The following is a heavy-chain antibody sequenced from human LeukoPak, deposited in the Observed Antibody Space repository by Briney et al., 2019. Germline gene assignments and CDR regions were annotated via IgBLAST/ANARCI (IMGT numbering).Heavy chain of an antibody. CDR1: GGSISSYY. Sequence: PSETLSLTCTVSGGSISSYYWSWIRQPPGKGLEWIGYIYYSGSTNYNPSLKSRVTISVDPSKNQFSLKLSSVTAADTAVYYCAREPLGSSGYMDVWGKGTTVTVSS. CDR2: IYYSGST. D-gene: IGHD3-10*01. V-gene: IGHV4-59*01. CDR3: AREPLGSSGYMDV. J-gene: IGHJ6*03.